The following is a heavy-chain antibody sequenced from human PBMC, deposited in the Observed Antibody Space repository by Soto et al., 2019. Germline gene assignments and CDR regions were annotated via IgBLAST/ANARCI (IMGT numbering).Heavy chain of an antibody. J-gene: IGHJ4*02. Sequence: QVQLVESGGGVVQPGRSLRLSCAASGFTFSSYGMHWVRQAPGKGLEWVAVIWYDGSNKYYADSVKGRFTISRDNSKNTLYLQMNSLRAEDTAVYYCARDLVSGWLGYWGQGTLVTVSS. CDR2: IWYDGSNK. D-gene: IGHD5-18*01. CDR3: ARDLVSGWLGY. CDR1: GFTFSSYG. V-gene: IGHV3-33*01.